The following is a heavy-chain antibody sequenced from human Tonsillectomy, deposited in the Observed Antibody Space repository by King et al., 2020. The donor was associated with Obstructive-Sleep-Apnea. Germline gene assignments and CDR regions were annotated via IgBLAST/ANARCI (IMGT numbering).Heavy chain of an antibody. CDR1: GGSISSSIYY. D-gene: IGHD3-10*01. CDR3: ARVPLWFGEPYYFDY. J-gene: IGHJ4*01. CDR2: IYYSGST. V-gene: IGHV4-39*07. Sequence: QLQESGPGLVKPSETLSLTCTVSGGSISSSIYYWGWIRQPPGKGLEWIGSIYYSGSTYYNPSLKSRVTISVDTSKNQFSLKLSSVTAADTAVYYCARVPLWFGEPYYFDYWGHGTLVTVSS.